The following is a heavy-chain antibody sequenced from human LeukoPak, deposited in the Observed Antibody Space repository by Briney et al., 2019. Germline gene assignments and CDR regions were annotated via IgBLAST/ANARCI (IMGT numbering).Heavy chain of an antibody. Sequence: RASVKVSCKASGYTFTSYYMHWVRQAPGQGLEWMGIINPSGGSTSYAQKFQGRVTMTRDTSTSTVYMELSSLRSEDTAVYYCARAAQDHSSSWYEGYFDYWGQGTLVTVSS. D-gene: IGHD6-13*01. J-gene: IGHJ4*02. CDR2: INPSGGST. CDR3: ARAAQDHSSSWYEGYFDY. V-gene: IGHV1-46*01. CDR1: GYTFTSYY.